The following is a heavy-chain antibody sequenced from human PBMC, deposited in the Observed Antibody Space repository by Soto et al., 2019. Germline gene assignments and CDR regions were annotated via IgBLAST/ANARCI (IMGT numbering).Heavy chain of an antibody. CDR1: CGSISSGDYY. CDR2: IRYSGST. V-gene: IGHV4-30-4*02. D-gene: IGHD3-22*01. CDR3: CREWFYD. J-gene: IGHJ6*02. Sequence: SDTLSHPFPFSCGSISSGDYYWSWISHPPGKGLEWIAHIRYSGSTYYNPSPQSRRTISVDTSKNQSSLKLTSGTGADTAVFYCCREWFYDWGQGTTVTVSS.